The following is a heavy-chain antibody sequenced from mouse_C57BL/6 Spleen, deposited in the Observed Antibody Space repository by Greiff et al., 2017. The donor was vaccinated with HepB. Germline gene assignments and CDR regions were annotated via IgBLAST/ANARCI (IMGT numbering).Heavy chain of an antibody. CDR2: ISDGGSYT. CDR1: GFTFSSYA. J-gene: IGHJ2*01. CDR3: ARESDGNYFGY. V-gene: IGHV5-4*01. Sequence: DVMLVESGGGLVKPGGSLKLSCAASGFTFSSYAMSWVRQTPEKRLEWVATISDGGSYTYYPDNVKGRFTISRDNAKNNLYLQMSHLKSEDTAMYYCARESDGNYFGYWGQGTTLTVSS. D-gene: IGHD2-1*01.